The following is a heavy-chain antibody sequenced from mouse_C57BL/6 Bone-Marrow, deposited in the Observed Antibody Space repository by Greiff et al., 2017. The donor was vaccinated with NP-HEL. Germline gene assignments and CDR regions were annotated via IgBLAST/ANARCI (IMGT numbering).Heavy chain of an antibody. Sequence: EVQLQESGPVLVKPGASVKMSCKASGYTFTDYYMNWVKQSHGKSLEWIGVINPYNGGTSYNQKFKGKATLTVDKSSSTAYMELNSLTSEDSAVYYCAIIFYGSSYGFAYWGQGTLVTVSA. CDR3: AIIFYGSSYGFAY. CDR2: INPYNGGT. CDR1: GYTFTDYY. V-gene: IGHV1-19*01. D-gene: IGHD1-1*01. J-gene: IGHJ3*01.